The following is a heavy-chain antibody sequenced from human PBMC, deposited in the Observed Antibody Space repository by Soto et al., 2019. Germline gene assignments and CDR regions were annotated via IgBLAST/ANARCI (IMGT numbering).Heavy chain of an antibody. CDR1: GFTFSSYG. V-gene: IGHV3-30*18. J-gene: IGHJ3*02. CDR2: ISYDGSNK. Sequence: PGGSLRLSCAASGFTFSSYGMHWVRQAPGKGLEWVAVISYDGSNKYYADSVKGRFTISRDNSKNTLYLQMNSLRAEDTAVYYCAKDMAPSRYDSSGYYYDIWGQGTMVTVSS. CDR3: AKDMAPSRYDSSGYYYDI. D-gene: IGHD3-22*01.